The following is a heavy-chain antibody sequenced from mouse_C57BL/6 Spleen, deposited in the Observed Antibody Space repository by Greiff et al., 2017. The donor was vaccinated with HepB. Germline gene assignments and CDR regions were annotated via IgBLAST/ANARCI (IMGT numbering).Heavy chain of an antibody. J-gene: IGHJ3*01. Sequence: QVQLQQSGAELVKPGASVKMSCKASGYTFTSYLITWVKQRPGQGLEWIGDIYPGSGSTNYNEKFKSKATLTVDTSSSTAYMQLSSLTSEDSAVDYCARSGSSWFAYWGQGTLVTVSA. CDR1: GYTFTSYL. V-gene: IGHV1-55*01. CDR3: ARSGSSWFAY. CDR2: IYPGSGST.